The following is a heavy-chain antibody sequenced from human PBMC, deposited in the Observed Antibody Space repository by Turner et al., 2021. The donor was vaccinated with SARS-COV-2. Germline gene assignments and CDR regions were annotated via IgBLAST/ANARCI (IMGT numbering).Heavy chain of an antibody. D-gene: IGHD3-16*02. CDR1: GFTFSSYG. J-gene: IGHJ1*01. CDR2: ISYYGSNK. CDR3: AKDLDYVWGSYRSTEYFQH. V-gene: IGHV3-30*18. Sequence: QVQLVGSGGGVVQPGRSLRLSCAASGFTFSSYGMHWVRQAPGKGLEWVAVISYYGSNKYYADSVKGRFTISRDNSKNTLYLQMNSLRAEDTAVYYCAKDLDYVWGSYRSTEYFQHWGQGTLVTVSS.